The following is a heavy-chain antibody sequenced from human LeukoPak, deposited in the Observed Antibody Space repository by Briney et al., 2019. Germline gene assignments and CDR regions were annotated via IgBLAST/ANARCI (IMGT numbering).Heavy chain of an antibody. D-gene: IGHD6-6*01. J-gene: IGHJ4*02. CDR2: IIPILGIA. V-gene: IGHV1-69*02. Sequence: ASVKVSCKASGGTFSSYTISWVRQAPGQGLEWMGRIIPILGIANYAQKFQGRVTITADKSTSTAYMELSSLRSGDTAVYYCARAEGGYSSSSIWGQGTLVTVSS. CDR1: GGTFSSYT. CDR3: ARAEGGYSSSSI.